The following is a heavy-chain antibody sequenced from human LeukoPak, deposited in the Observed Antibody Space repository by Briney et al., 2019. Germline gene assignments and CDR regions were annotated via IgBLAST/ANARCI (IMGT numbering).Heavy chain of an antibody. D-gene: IGHD4/OR15-4a*01. CDR2: ISSSSIYI. Sequence: GGSLRLSCAASGFTFSSYNMNWVRQAPGKGLEWVSCISSSSIYIYYADSVKGRFTISRDNAKNSLYLQMNSLRAEDTAVYYCARDLCSPVDFWGQGTLVTVSS. CDR3: ARDLCSPVDF. CDR1: GFTFSSYN. V-gene: IGHV3-21*01. J-gene: IGHJ4*02.